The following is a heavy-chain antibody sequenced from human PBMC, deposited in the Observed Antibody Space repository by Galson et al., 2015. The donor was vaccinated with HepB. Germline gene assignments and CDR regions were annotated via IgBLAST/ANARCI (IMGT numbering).Heavy chain of an antibody. CDR3: ARARFLDASLGFDY. CDR2: IYYSGNT. Sequence: TLSLTCTVSGGSISSGDYYWSWIRQHPGKGLEWIGHIYYSGNTYYSPSPESRVTISVDTSENHFSLKLSSVTAADTAVYYCARARFLDASLGFDYWGQGTLVTVSS. CDR1: GGSISSGDYY. J-gene: IGHJ4*02. V-gene: IGHV4-31*03. D-gene: IGHD3-3*01.